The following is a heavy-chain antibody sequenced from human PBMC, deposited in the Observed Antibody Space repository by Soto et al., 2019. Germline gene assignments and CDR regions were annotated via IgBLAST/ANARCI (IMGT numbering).Heavy chain of an antibody. CDR3: ARITATGHQPRDV. Sequence: EVQLVESGGGLIQPGGSLRLSCAASGFTVSSNYMSWVRQAPGKGLEWVSVIYSGGSTYYADSVKGRFTISRDNSKNTLYLQMNSLRAEDTAVYYCARITATGHQPRDVWGQGTTVTVSS. J-gene: IGHJ6*02. CDR1: GFTVSSNY. V-gene: IGHV3-53*01. CDR2: IYSGGST.